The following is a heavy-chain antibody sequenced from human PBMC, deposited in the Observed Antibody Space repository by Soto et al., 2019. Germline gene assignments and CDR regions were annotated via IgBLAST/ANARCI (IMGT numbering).Heavy chain of an antibody. Sequence: PGGSLRLSCVASGFIFGNCWMHWVRQAPGMGLVWVSHINSDGSSTTYADSVKGRFTISRDNAKNTLYLQMNSLRVEDTAVYYCVRAIGHYGMDVWGRGTTVTVSS. CDR3: VRAIGHYGMDV. CDR2: INSDGSST. V-gene: IGHV3-74*01. J-gene: IGHJ6*02. CDR1: GFIFGNCW. D-gene: IGHD3-22*01.